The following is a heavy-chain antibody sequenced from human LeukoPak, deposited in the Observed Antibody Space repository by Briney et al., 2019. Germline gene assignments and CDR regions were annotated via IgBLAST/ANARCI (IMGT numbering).Heavy chain of an antibody. CDR3: XXXXXXXXXSGYYKNNYWYFDL. CDR2: IYSGGSA. D-gene: IGHD3-22*01. Sequence: GGSLRLSCAASGFTVSSNYMSWVRQAPGKGLEWVSLIYSGGSAYYADSVKGRFTISRDNSKNTLYLQMNSLRAQDTAVYYCXXXXXXXXXSGYYKNNYWYFDLWGRGTLVTVSS. CDR1: GFTVSSNY. V-gene: IGHV3-53*01. J-gene: IGHJ2*01.